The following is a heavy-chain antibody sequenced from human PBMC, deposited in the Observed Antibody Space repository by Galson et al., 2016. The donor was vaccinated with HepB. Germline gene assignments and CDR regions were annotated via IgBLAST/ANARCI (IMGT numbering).Heavy chain of an antibody. CDR1: GFTFGNYV. CDR3: ARDPMATRYYYYGMDV. CDR2: ITNIGGST. J-gene: IGHJ6*02. V-gene: IGHV3-23*01. D-gene: IGHD5-24*01. Sequence: SLRLSCAASGFTFGNYVMSWVRQAPGKGLEWVSSITNIGGSTYYADSVKGRFTISRDNSKNTLYLQMNSLRAEDTAVYYCARDPMATRYYYYGMDVWGQGTTVTVSS.